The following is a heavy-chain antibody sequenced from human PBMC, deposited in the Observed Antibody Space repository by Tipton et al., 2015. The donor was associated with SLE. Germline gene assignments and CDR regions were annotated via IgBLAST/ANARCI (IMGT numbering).Heavy chain of an antibody. CDR1: GGSFSGYY. CDR2: INHSGST. J-gene: IGHJ2*01. V-gene: IGHV4-34*09. D-gene: IGHD3-16*01. CDR3: ARDTPGGSKGYFDL. Sequence: LRLSCAVYGGSFSGYYWSWIRQPPGKGLEWIGEINHSGSTYYNPSLKSRVTISVDTSKNQFSLKLSSVTAADTAVYYCARDTPGGSKGYFDLWGRGTLVTVSS.